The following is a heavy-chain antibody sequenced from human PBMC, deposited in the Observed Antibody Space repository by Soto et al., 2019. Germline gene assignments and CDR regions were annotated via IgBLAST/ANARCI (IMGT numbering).Heavy chain of an antibody. CDR1: GGSITNYY. V-gene: IGHV4-59*08. Sequence: QVQLQESGPGLVKPSETLSLTCTVSGGSITNYYCSWFRQPPGKGLEWIGYINYDGYYAYNLSLKRRVTLSMDASKSQFSLLLQSVNGTDTAVYYCARHGLGPLHGLVDVWGRGNTVIVSS. CDR3: ARHGLGPLHGLVDV. CDR2: INYDGYY. D-gene: IGHD3-22*01. J-gene: IGHJ6*02.